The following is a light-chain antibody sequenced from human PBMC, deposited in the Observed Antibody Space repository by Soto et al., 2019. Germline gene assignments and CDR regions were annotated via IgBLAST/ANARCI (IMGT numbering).Light chain of an antibody. CDR1: SSNIGGNA. CDR2: SNN. Sequence: QSVLTQPPSASGTPGQRVTLSCSGSSSNIGGNAVNWYQQLPGTTPKLLIYSNNQRPSGVPDRFSGSKSGTSASLAISGLQSEDEADYDCAAWDDSLSGYVFGTGTKLTVL. J-gene: IGLJ1*01. V-gene: IGLV1-44*01. CDR3: AAWDDSLSGYV.